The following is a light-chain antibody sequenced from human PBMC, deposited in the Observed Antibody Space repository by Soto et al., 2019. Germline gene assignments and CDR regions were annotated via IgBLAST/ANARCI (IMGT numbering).Light chain of an antibody. CDR2: GAS. J-gene: IGKJ1*01. V-gene: IGKV3-15*01. CDR3: QQYNNWPRT. CDR1: QSVSSN. Sequence: EIVMTQSPATLSVSPGERATLSCRASQSVSSNLAWYQQKPGQAPRLLIYGASTRATGIPARFSSRGSGTEFTLTISSLQSEDFAVYDCQQYNNWPRTFGQGTKVDLK.